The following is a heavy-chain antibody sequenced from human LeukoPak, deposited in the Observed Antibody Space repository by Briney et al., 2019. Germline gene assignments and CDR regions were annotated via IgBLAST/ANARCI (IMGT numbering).Heavy chain of an antibody. CDR1: GYTFTSYY. Sequence: ASVKVSCKASGYTFTSYYMHWVRQAPGQGLEWMGIINPSGGSTSYAQKFQGRVTMTRDTSTSTVYMELSSLRSEDTAVYYCARGDSDPGYSYWYFDLWGRGTLVTVSS. V-gene: IGHV1-46*03. CDR3: ARGDSDPGYSYWYFDL. CDR2: INPSGGST. D-gene: IGHD2-15*01. J-gene: IGHJ2*01.